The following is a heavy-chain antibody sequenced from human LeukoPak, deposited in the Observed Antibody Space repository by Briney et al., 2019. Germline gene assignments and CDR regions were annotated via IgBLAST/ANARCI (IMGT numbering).Heavy chain of an antibody. J-gene: IGHJ4*02. CDR3: ARDYDFWSGYYTGIFDY. CDR1: GFIFSDYS. CDR2: ITGSGTTI. V-gene: IGHV3-48*01. D-gene: IGHD3-3*01. Sequence: PGGSLRLSCAASGFIFSDYSMNWVRQAPGQGLEWLSYITGSGTTIYYADSVRGRFTISRDNAKNSLYLQMNSLRAEDTAVYYCARDYDFWSGYYTGIFDYWGQGTLVTVSS.